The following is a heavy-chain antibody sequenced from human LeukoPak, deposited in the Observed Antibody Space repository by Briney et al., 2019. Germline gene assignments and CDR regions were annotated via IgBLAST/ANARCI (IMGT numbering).Heavy chain of an antibody. CDR2: IHNHAATT. CDR3: AKGKVGTSFNYCFEN. CDR1: GFGFGAYA. Sequence: GASLRLSCAASGFGFGAYAMIWVRQAPAKGLEWVSLIHNHAATTYYADSVRGRFTVSRDNSKNTLYLEMNSLRAEDTAVYYCAKGKVGTSFNYCFENCGQGA. J-gene: IGHJ4*02. V-gene: IGHV3-23*03. D-gene: IGHD2/OR15-2a*01.